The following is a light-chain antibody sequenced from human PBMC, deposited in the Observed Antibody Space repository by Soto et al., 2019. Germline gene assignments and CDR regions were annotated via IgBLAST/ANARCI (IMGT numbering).Light chain of an antibody. V-gene: IGLV2-14*01. CDR2: EVS. CDR1: SSDVGGYNY. J-gene: IGLJ2*01. CDR3: SSYTSSSTLVV. Sequence: QSALTQPASVSGSPGQSITISCTGTSSDVGGYNYVSWYQQHPGKAPKLMIYEVSNRPSGVSNRFSGSQSGNTASLTISGLQAEDEADYSCSSYTSSSTLVVFGGGTKLTVL.